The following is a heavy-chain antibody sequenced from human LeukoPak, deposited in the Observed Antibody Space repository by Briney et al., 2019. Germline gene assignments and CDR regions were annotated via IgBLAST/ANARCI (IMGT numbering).Heavy chain of an antibody. Sequence: PGGSLRLSCAASGFTFSSYGMHWVRQAPGKGLEWVAVIWYGGSNKYYADSVKGRLTISRDNSKNTLYLQMNSLRAEDTAVYYCATIAAAGNFDYWGQGTLVTVSS. V-gene: IGHV3-33*08. CDR2: IWYGGSNK. D-gene: IGHD6-13*01. CDR3: ATIAAAGNFDY. J-gene: IGHJ4*02. CDR1: GFTFSSYG.